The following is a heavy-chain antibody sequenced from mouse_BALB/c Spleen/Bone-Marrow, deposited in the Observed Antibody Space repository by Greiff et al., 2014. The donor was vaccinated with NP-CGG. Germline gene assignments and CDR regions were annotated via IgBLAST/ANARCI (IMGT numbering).Heavy chain of an antibody. CDR1: GFAFSSYD. CDR2: ISHGGGTT. Sequence: EVMLVESGGGLVKPGGSLKLSCAASGFAFSSYDMSWVRQTPEKRLEWVAYISHGGGTTYYSDTVKGRFTISRDNAKNTLYLQMSSLKSDDTAIYYCTRHGGYYPYYYAMDYWGQGTSVTVSS. CDR3: TRHGGYYPYYYAMDY. V-gene: IGHV5-12-1*01. D-gene: IGHD2-3*01. J-gene: IGHJ4*01.